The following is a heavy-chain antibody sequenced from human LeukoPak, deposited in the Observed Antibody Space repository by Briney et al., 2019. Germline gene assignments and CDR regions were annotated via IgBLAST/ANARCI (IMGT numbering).Heavy chain of an antibody. D-gene: IGHD5-24*01. CDR3: ARGSILAGFDY. CDR2: IYHSGST. V-gene: IGHV4-38-2*01. CDR1: GYSISSGYY. Sequence: SETQSLTCAVSGYSISSGYYWGWIRQPPGKGLEWIGSIYHSGSTYYNPSLKSRVTISVDTSKNQFSLKLSSVTAADTAVYYCARGSILAGFDYWGQGTLVTVSS. J-gene: IGHJ4*02.